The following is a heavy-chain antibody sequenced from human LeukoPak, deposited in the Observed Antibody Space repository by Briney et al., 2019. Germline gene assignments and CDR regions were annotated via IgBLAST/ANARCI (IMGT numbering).Heavy chain of an antibody. Sequence: SQTLSLTCAVSGGSISSGGYSWSWIRQPPGKGLEWIGYIYHSGSTYYNPSFKSRVTISVDRSKNQFSLKLSSVTAADTAVYYCARIRCSGGSCYVDYWGQGTLVTVSS. J-gene: IGHJ4*02. V-gene: IGHV4-30-2*01. CDR1: GGSISSGGYS. D-gene: IGHD2-15*01. CDR3: ARIRCSGGSCYVDY. CDR2: IYHSGST.